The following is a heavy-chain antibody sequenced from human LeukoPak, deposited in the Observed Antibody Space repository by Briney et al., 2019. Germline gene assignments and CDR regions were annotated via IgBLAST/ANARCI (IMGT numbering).Heavy chain of an antibody. Sequence: PGGSLRLSCAASGFPFSSYGMHWVRQAPGKGLEWVAVISYDGSNKYYADSVKGRFTISRDNSKNTLYLQMNSLRAEDTAVYYCAKDELLFSPSYYFDYWGQGTLVTVSS. V-gene: IGHV3-30*18. CDR2: ISYDGSNK. CDR1: GFPFSSYG. D-gene: IGHD2-21*02. J-gene: IGHJ4*02. CDR3: AKDELLFSPSYYFDY.